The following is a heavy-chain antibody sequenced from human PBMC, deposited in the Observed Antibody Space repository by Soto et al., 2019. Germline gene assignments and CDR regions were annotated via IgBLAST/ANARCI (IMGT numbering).Heavy chain of an antibody. V-gene: IGHV4-39*02. CDR2: IYYSGST. Sequence: SSSYYYWGWIRQPPGKGLEWIGSIYYSGSTYYNPSLKSRVTISVDTSKNQFSLKLSSVTAEDTAVYYCVRDDFGLGIDYWGLGTLVTAPQ. D-gene: IGHD1-26*01. CDR3: VRDDFGLGIDY. J-gene: IGHJ4*02. CDR1: SSSYYY.